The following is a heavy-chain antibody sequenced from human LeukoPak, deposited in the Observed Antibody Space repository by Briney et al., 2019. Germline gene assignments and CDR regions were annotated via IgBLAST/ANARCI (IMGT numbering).Heavy chain of an antibody. CDR3: ARLRGPGYYSTFSYYYGMDV. J-gene: IGHJ6*02. Sequence: SETLSLTCAVYGGSFSGYYWNWIRQPPGKGLEWIGEINHSGRTNYNPSLKSRVTISVDTSKKQFSLKLSSVTAADTAVYYCARLRGPGYYSTFSYYYGMDVWGQGTTVTVSS. V-gene: IGHV4-34*01. CDR1: GGSFSGYY. D-gene: IGHD3-9*01. CDR2: INHSGRT.